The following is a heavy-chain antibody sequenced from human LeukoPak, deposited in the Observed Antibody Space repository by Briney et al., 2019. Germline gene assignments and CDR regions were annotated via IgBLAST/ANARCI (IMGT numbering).Heavy chain of an antibody. CDR1: GGSISSGSYY. CDR2: IYTSGST. J-gene: IGHJ4*02. CDR3: ASSNWLRDANFDS. V-gene: IGHV4-61*02. Sequence: PSETLSLTCTVSGGSISSGSYYWSWIRQPAGKGLEWIGRIYTSGSTNYNPSLKSRVTISVDTSKNQFSLELSSVTAADTAVYYCASSNWLRDANFDSWGQGTLVTVSS. D-gene: IGHD6-13*01.